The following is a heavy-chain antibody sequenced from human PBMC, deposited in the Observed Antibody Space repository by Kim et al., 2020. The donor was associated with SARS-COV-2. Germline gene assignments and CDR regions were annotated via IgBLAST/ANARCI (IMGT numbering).Heavy chain of an antibody. D-gene: IGHD6-25*01. CDR3: AGRGGGWGSGKGYNWFAP. Sequence: SETLSLTCTVSGGSISSSSYYWGWIRQPPGKGLEWIGSIYYSGSNYYNPSLKSRITISVDTSKNQFSLKLSSVTAADTAVYYCAGRGGGWGSGKGYNWFAPWGQGTLVTVSS. CDR2: IYYSGSN. V-gene: IGHV4-39*01. J-gene: IGHJ5*02. CDR1: GGSISSSSYY.